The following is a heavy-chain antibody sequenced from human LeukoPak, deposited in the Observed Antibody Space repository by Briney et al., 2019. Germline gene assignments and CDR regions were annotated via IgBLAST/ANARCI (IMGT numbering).Heavy chain of an antibody. J-gene: IGHJ4*02. Sequence: GGSLRLSCAASGFTFRTYAMSWVRQAPGKGLEWVSSISGSTGNTYYADSVKGRLIISRADSKNTLYLQMNSLSAEDTAVYYCATKGRNYDFWSGSSNFDYWGQGILVTVSS. V-gene: IGHV3-23*01. D-gene: IGHD3-3*01. CDR2: ISGSTGNT. CDR1: GFTFRTYA. CDR3: ATKGRNYDFWSGSSNFDY.